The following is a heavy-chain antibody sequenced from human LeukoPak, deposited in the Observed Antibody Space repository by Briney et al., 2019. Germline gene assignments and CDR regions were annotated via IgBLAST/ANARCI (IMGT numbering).Heavy chain of an antibody. D-gene: IGHD3-9*01. J-gene: IGHJ4*02. CDR2: ISSSGSII. Sequence: GSLRLSCADSGFTFSSYEMNWVRQAPRKGLEWVSYISSSGSIIYYADSVKGRFTISRDNAKNSLYLQMNSLRAEDTAVYYCARDMGGYYYDILTGYSWDYWGQGTLVTVSS. V-gene: IGHV3-48*03. CDR1: GFTFSSYE. CDR3: ARDMGGYYYDILTGYSWDY.